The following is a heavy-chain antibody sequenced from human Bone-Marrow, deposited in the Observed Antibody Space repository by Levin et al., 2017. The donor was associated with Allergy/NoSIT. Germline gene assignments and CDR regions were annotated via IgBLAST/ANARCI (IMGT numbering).Heavy chain of an antibody. Sequence: GGSLRLSCAASGFTFSSYGMHWVRQAPGKGLEWVAVISYDGSNKYYADSVKGRFTISRDNSKNTLYLQMNSLRAEDTAVYYCAKLGGDYGYWGQGTLVTVSS. CDR1: GFTFSSYG. J-gene: IGHJ4*02. D-gene: IGHD4-17*01. V-gene: IGHV3-30*18. CDR2: ISYDGSNK. CDR3: AKLGGDYGY.